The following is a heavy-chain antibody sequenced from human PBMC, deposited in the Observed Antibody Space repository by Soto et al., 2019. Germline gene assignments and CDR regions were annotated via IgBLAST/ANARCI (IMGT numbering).Heavy chain of an antibody. CDR1: GFTFSSYG. J-gene: IGHJ4*02. Sequence: EVQLLESGGGLVQPGGSLRLSCAASGFTFSSYGMTWVRQAPGKGLEWVSFSSATGAGTYYADSVKGRFTISRDNSKNTLYLKMTSLRADDTAVYYCAKDRRAGGNYGLYSDFWGQGARVIVSS. CDR3: AKDRRAGGNYGLYSDF. CDR2: SSATGAGT. D-gene: IGHD1-7*01. V-gene: IGHV3-23*01.